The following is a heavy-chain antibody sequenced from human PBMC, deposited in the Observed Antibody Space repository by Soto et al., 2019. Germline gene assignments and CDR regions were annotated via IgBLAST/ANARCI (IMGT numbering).Heavy chain of an antibody. V-gene: IGHV3-7*01. Sequence: EVQLVESGGGLVQPGGSLRLSCAASGFTFSSYWMSWVRQAPGKGLEWVANIKQDGSEKYYVDSVKGRFTISRDNVKNSQYLQMNSLRAENTAVYYCARWITLSRTTFRFSYAFDIWGQGTMVTVSS. CDR1: GFTFSSYW. CDR2: IKQDGSEK. CDR3: ARWITLSRTTFRFSYAFDI. D-gene: IGHD4-4*01. J-gene: IGHJ3*02.